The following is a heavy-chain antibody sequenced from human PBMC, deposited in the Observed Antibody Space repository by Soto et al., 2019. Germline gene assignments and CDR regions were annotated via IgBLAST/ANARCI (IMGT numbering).Heavy chain of an antibody. CDR1: GYTFTSYG. CDR3: ARDSGSYHMPGFDY. J-gene: IGHJ4*02. CDR2: ISAYNGNT. D-gene: IGHD1-26*01. V-gene: IGHV1-18*01. Sequence: ASVKVSCKASGYTFTSYGISWVRQAPGQGLEWMGWISAYNGNTNYAQKLQGRVTMTTDTSTSTAYMELRSLRSDDTAVYYCARDSGSYHMPGFDYWGQGTLVTVSS.